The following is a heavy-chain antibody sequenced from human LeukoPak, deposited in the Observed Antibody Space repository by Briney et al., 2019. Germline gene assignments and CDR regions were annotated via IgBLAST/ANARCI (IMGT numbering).Heavy chain of an antibody. CDR2: IYYSGST. Sequence: SETLSLTCTVSGGSISSYYWSWIRQPPGKGLEWIGYIYYSGSTNCNPSLKSRVTISVDTSKNQFSLRLTSVTAADTAVYYCARQGLYGGLIYYYYMDVWGKGTTVTVS. CDR3: ARQGLYGGLIYYYYMDV. J-gene: IGHJ6*03. D-gene: IGHD2-2*02. V-gene: IGHV4-59*08. CDR1: GGSISSYY.